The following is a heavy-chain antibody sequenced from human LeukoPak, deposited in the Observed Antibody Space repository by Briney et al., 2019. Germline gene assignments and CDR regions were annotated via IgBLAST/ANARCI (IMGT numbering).Heavy chain of an antibody. Sequence: SETLSLTCTVSGGSISSYYWGWIRQPPGKGLEWIGSIYYSGSTYYNPSLKSRVTISVDTSKNQFSLKLSSVTAADTAVYYCARLAGGDSSGYIPIPFDYWGQGTLVTVSS. D-gene: IGHD3-22*01. CDR2: IYYSGST. CDR1: GGSISSYY. CDR3: ARLAGGDSSGYIPIPFDY. V-gene: IGHV4-39*07. J-gene: IGHJ4*02.